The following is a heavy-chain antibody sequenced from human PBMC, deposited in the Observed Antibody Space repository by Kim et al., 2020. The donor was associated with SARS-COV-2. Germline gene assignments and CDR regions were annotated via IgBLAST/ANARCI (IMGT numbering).Heavy chain of an antibody. V-gene: IGHV4-59*13. D-gene: IGHD2-15*01. CDR3: ARDPHCSGGSCNSNAFDI. Sequence: SETLSLTCTVSGGSISSYYWSWIRQPPGKGLEWIGYIYYSGSTNYNPSLKSRVTISVDTSKNQFSLKLSSVTAADTAVYYCARDPHCSGGSCNSNAFDIWGQGTMVTVSS. CDR1: GGSISSYY. J-gene: IGHJ3*02. CDR2: IYYSGST.